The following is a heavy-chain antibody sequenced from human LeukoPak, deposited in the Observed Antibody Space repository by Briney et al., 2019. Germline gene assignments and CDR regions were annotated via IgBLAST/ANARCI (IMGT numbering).Heavy chain of an antibody. CDR1: GGSISSGGYY. CDR3: ARAASWIQLSI. CDR2: IYYSGST. D-gene: IGHD5-18*01. Sequence: PSQTLSLTCTVSGGSISSGGYYWNWIRQHPGKGLEWIGYIYYSGSTYYNPSLKIRVTISVDTSKNQFSLKLSSVTAADTAVYYCARAASWIQLSIWGPGTMVTVSS. V-gene: IGHV4-31*03. J-gene: IGHJ3*02.